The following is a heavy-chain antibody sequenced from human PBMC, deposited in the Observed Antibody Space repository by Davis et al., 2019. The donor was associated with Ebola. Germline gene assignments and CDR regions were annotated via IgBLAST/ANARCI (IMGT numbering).Heavy chain of an antibody. J-gene: IGHJ4*02. CDR3: TRQWGIADDY. CDR1: GFTFSSYA. D-gene: IGHD6-13*01. Sequence: GESLKISCAASGFTFSSYAMSWVRQAPGKGLEWVGRIRSKANSYATAYAASVKGRFTISRDDSKNTAYLQMNSLKTEDTAVYYCTRQWGIADDYWGQGTLVTVSS. V-gene: IGHV3-73*01. CDR2: IRSKANSYAT.